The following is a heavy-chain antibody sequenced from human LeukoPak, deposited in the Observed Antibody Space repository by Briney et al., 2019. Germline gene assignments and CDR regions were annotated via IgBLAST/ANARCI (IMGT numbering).Heavy chain of an antibody. D-gene: IGHD6-13*01. CDR1: GFTFSSYA. CDR3: AKDGAAAGTGRLYYYYGMDV. V-gene: IGHV3-23*01. J-gene: IGHJ6*02. Sequence: GGSLRLSCAASGFTFSSYAMSWVRQAPGKGLEWVSAISGSGGSTYYADSEKGRFTISRDNSKNTLYLQMNSLRAEDTAVYYCAKDGAAAGTGRLYYYYGMDVWGQGTTVTVSS. CDR2: ISGSGGST.